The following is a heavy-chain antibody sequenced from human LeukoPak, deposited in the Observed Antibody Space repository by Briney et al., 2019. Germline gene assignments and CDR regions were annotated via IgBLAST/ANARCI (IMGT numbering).Heavy chain of an antibody. D-gene: IGHD6-19*01. CDR3: ARVYSSGLDY. V-gene: IGHV1-2*02. J-gene: IGHJ4*02. CDR2: IDPNSGGT. CDR1: GYTFTGYY. Sequence: GASVKVSCKASGYTFTGYYMHWVRQAPGQGLEWMGWIDPNSGGTNYAQKSQGRVTMTRDTSISTAYMELSRLRSDDTAVYYCARVYSSGLDYWGQGTLVTVSS.